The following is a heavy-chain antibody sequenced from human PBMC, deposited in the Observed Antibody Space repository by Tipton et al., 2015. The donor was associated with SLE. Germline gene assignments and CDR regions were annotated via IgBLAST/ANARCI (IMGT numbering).Heavy chain of an antibody. V-gene: IGHV4-59*02. J-gene: IGHJ6*03. Sequence: TLSLTCTVSGDSVKSRYWIWVRQPAGGGLEWLAYRFHDGNTNYNPSPKTRLTMSVDTSRDQFSLTLNSVTAADTGIYYCARGREWNWSPYYMDVWGKGTTVTVSS. CDR3: ARGREWNWSPYYMDV. D-gene: IGHD1-1*01. CDR1: GDSVKSRY. CDR2: RFHDGNT.